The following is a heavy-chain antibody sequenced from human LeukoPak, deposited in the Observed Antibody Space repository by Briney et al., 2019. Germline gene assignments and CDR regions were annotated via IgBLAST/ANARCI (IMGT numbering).Heavy chain of an antibody. V-gene: IGHV3-49*03. D-gene: IGHD3-9*01. CDR2: IRSKAYGGTA. Sequence: GGSLRLSCTASGFTFGDHSVSRFRQAPGKGLEWVGFIRSKAYGGTAEYAASVKGRFTISRDDSKSVAYLQMDSLKTEDTAVYYCTREIRYFDWFQADYWGQGTLVTVSP. J-gene: IGHJ4*02. CDR1: GFTFGDHS. CDR3: TREIRYFDWFQADY.